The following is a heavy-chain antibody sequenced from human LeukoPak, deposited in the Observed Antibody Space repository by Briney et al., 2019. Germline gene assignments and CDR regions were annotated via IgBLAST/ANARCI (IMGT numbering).Heavy chain of an antibody. V-gene: IGHV3-7*01. Sequence: GGSLRLSCAASGFTFSNYWMTWVRQAPGKGLEWVAHINQDGSKEYYMDSVKARFTISRDNAKNSLYLQMNSLRAEDTAVYYCARGGYNSGWGYYYYYGMDVWGQGTTVTVSS. J-gene: IGHJ6*02. CDR1: GFTFSNYW. D-gene: IGHD5-24*01. CDR2: INQDGSKE. CDR3: ARGGYNSGWGYYYYYGMDV.